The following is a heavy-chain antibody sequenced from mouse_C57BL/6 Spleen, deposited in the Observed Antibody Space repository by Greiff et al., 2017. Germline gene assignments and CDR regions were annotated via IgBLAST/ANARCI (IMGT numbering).Heavy chain of an antibody. CDR1: GFSFTSSG. Sequence: VQLVESGPGLVQPSQSLSITCTVSGFSFTSSGVHWVRQSPGKGLEWLGVIWSGGSTDYNAAFISRLSISTDNSTSQVVLKMNSLQADDTAIYYCASGKSWFAYWGQGTLVTVSA. CDR3: ASGKSWFAY. V-gene: IGHV2-2*01. D-gene: IGHD2-1*01. J-gene: IGHJ3*01. CDR2: IWSGGST.